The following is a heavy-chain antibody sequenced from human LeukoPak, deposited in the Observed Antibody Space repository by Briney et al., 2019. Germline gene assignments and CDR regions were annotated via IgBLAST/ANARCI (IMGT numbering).Heavy chain of an antibody. CDR1: GYTFTSYG. V-gene: IGHV1-18*01. Sequence: ASVKVSCKASGYTFTSYGISWVRQAPGQGLEWMGWISAYNGNTNYAQKLQGRVTMTTDTSTSTAYMELRSLRSDDTAVYCCARNNYGDYPPGYWGQGTLVTVSS. D-gene: IGHD4-17*01. J-gene: IGHJ4*02. CDR2: ISAYNGNT. CDR3: ARNNYGDYPPGY.